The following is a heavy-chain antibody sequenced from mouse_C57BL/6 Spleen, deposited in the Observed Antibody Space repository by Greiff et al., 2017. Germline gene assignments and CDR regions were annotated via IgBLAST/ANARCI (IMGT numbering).Heavy chain of an antibody. CDR3: ARVGSSPRGYDYAMDY. Sequence: VQLQQPGAELVRPGTSVKLSCKASGYTFTSYWMHWVKQRPGQGLEWIGVIDPSDSYTNYNQKFKGKATLTVDTSSSTAYMQLSSLTSEDSAVYYGARVGSSPRGYDYAMDYWGQGTSVTVSS. V-gene: IGHV1-59*01. CDR1: GYTFTSYW. CDR2: IDPSDSYT. J-gene: IGHJ4*01. D-gene: IGHD6-2*01.